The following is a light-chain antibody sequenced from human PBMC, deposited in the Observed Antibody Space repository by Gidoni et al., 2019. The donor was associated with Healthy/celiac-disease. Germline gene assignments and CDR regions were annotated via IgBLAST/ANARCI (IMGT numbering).Light chain of an antibody. J-gene: IGKJ5*01. Sequence: ETVLTQSPATLSLSPVERATLPCRASQSVSSYLAWYQQKPGQAPRLLIYDASNRATGIPARFSGSGSGTDFTLTISSLEPEDFAVYYCQQRSNWPPITFGQGTRLEIK. CDR2: DAS. V-gene: IGKV3-11*01. CDR3: QQRSNWPPIT. CDR1: QSVSSY.